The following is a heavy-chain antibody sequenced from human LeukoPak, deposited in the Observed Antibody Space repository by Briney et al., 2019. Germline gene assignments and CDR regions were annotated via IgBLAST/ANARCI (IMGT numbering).Heavy chain of an antibody. CDR1: GFTLSTKY. J-gene: IGHJ4*02. CDR3: ARGGTSGYTYYFDY. D-gene: IGHD3-22*01. Sequence: PGGSLRLSCPASGFTLSTKYMNWVRQAPAKGLEWVSVIYSGGRTYYADSVKGRFTISRDNSKSSMYLQMNSLRAEDTAVYYCARGGTSGYTYYFDYWGQGTLVTVSS. CDR2: IYSGGRT. V-gene: IGHV3-66*01.